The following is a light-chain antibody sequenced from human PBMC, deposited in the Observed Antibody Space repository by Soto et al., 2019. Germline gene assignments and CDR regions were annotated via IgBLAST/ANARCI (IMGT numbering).Light chain of an antibody. J-gene: IGLJ1*01. CDR3: SLYSSNGSLI. CDR2: DVN. V-gene: IGLV2-18*01. CDR1: TNDIDNYDS. Sequence: QSALTQPPSVSGSPGQSVTISCTATTNDIDNYDSVSWYQQAPGTAPKLIIYDVNTRPSGAPDRFSGSTSGNTAYLTISGLQAEDETDYFCSLYSSNGSLIFGPGTKVTVL.